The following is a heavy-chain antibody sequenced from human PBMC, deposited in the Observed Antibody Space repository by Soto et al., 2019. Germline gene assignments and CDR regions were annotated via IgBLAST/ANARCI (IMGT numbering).Heavy chain of an antibody. CDR1: GYTFTSYY. Sequence: QVQLVQSGAEVKKPGASVKVSCKASGYTFTSYYMHWVRQAPGQGLEWMVIINPSGGSTSYAQKFQGRVTMTRDTSTSTVYMELSSLRSEDTAVYYCARERFGARGPLACSYGMDVWGQGTTVTVSS. CDR3: ARERFGARGPLACSYGMDV. V-gene: IGHV1-46*01. D-gene: IGHD3-10*01. CDR2: INPSGGST. J-gene: IGHJ6*02.